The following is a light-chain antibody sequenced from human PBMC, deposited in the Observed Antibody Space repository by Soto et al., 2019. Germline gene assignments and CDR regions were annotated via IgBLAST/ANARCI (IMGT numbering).Light chain of an antibody. J-gene: IGKJ1*01. CDR2: GAS. Sequence: EIVMTQSPVTLSVSPGERATLSCRASQSVSSNLAWFQQKPGQAPRLLIYGASTRAIGTPAKSSGSGSGTEFTLTIGGLQSEDFAVYYCQQYNNWPRTFGQGTKVDIK. CDR1: QSVSSN. V-gene: IGKV3-15*01. CDR3: QQYNNWPRT.